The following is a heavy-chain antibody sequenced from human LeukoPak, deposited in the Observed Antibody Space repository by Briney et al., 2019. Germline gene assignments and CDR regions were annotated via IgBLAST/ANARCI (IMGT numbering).Heavy chain of an antibody. Sequence: PSETLSLTCAVYGGSFSGYYWSWIRQPPGKGLEWIGEINHSGSTNCNPSLKSRVTISVDTSKNQFSLKLSSVTAADTAVYYCARGRHRHPYYYYGMDVWGQGTTVTVSS. CDR1: GGSFSGYY. V-gene: IGHV4-34*01. J-gene: IGHJ6*02. CDR2: INHSGST. CDR3: ARGRHRHPYYYYGMDV.